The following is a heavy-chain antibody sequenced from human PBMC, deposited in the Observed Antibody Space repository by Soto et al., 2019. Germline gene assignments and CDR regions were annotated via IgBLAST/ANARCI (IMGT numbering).Heavy chain of an antibody. J-gene: IGHJ5*02. CDR1: GGSISSYY. CDR3: AREXPGYCSGGSCYVNWFDP. V-gene: IGHV4-4*07. CDR2: IYTSGGT. Sequence: SETLSLTCTVSGGSISSYYWSWIRQPAGKGLEWIGRIYTSGGTNYNPSLKSRVTMSVDTSKNQFSLKLSSVTAADTAVYYCAREXPGYCSGGSCYVNWFDPWGQGTLVTVSS. D-gene: IGHD2-15*01.